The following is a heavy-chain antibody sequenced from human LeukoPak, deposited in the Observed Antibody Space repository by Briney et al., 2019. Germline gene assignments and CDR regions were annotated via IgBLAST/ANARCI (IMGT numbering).Heavy chain of an antibody. CDR1: GFAFSSYN. CDR3: AKDTPGYSYAY. V-gene: IGHV3-21*04. Sequence: GGSLRLSCAASGFAFSSYNMKWVRQAPGKGLEWVSFISTTSTYIYYADSVKGRFTVSRDNSKNLLYLQMNSLRAEDTAVYYCAKDTPGYSYAYWGQGTLVTVSS. CDR2: ISTTSTYI. J-gene: IGHJ4*02. D-gene: IGHD5-18*01.